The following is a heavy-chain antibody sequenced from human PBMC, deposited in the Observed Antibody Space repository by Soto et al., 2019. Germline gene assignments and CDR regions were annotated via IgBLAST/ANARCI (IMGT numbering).Heavy chain of an antibody. CDR1: GGTFISYA. J-gene: IGHJ5*02. D-gene: IGHD2-15*01. CDR2: NIPIFGTA. V-gene: IGHV1-69*01. CDR3: ARESGCSGGSCYSEGYWFDP. Sequence: QVQLVQSGAEVKKPGSSVKVSCKASGGTFISYAISWVRQAPGQVLEWMGGNIPIFGTANYAQKFQGRVTITADESTSTAYMELSSLRSEDTAGYYCARESGCSGGSCYSEGYWFDPWGQGTLVTVSS.